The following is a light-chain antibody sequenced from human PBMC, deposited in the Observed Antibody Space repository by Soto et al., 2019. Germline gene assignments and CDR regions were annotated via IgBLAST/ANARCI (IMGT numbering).Light chain of an antibody. CDR1: SSDDGDYNY. Sequence: QSALTQPASVSASPGQSVTISCTGISSDDGDYNYVSWYQQHPGKAPKLLISDVGSRPLGTSNRFSASKSGNTASLTISGLQAEDEADYYCSSYLSITTPVFGGGTKLTVL. V-gene: IGLV2-14*01. J-gene: IGLJ2*01. CDR3: SSYLSITTPV. CDR2: DVG.